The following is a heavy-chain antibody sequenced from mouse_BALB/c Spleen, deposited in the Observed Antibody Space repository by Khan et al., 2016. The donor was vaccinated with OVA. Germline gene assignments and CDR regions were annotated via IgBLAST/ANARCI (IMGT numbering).Heavy chain of an antibody. CDR1: GYTFTSYT. CDR3: ARTHER. V-gene: IGHV1-4*01. CDR2: INPSSGYT. J-gene: IGHJ2*01. Sequence: QVQLKQSGAELARPGASVKMSCKASGYTFTSYTMHWVKQRPGQGLEWIGYINPSSGYTKYNQKFKDKATLTANKSYSTAYMQLSSLTSEDSAVYYWARTHERWGQGTTLTVSS.